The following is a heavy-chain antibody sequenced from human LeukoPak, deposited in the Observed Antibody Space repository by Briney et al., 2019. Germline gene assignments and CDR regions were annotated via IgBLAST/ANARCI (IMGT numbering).Heavy chain of an antibody. J-gene: IGHJ5*02. D-gene: IGHD6-13*01. CDR2: IYYSGST. CDR1: GGSISSYY. V-gene: IGHV4-59*08. CDR3: AGLSSSWYTPFDP. Sequence: SETLSLTCTVSGGSISSYYWSWIRQPPGKGLEWIGYIYYSGSTNYNPSPKSRVTISVDTSKNQFSLKLSSVTAADTAVCYCAGLSSSWYTPFDPWGQGTLVTVSS.